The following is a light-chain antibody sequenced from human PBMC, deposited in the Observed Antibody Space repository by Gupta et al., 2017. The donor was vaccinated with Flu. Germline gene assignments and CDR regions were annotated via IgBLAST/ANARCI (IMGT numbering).Light chain of an antibody. J-gene: IGLJ1*01. Sequence: SYALTQPRSVSVALGQTAKIPCGGNNIESKSVNWYQQKPGQAPVLVIFRDTNRPSGVPERFSASDWGNTAALTIGRAQAGDEGDYYCQVWDGTNVVFGAGTKVTVL. CDR1: NIESKS. V-gene: IGLV3-9*01. CDR2: RDT. CDR3: QVWDGTNVV.